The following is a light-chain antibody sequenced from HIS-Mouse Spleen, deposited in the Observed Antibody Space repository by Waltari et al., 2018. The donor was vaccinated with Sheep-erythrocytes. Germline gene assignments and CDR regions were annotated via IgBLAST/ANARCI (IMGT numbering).Light chain of an antibody. Sequence: LTQPASVSGSPGQSITISCTGTSSDVGGYNYVSWYQQHPGKATKLMIYEVSKRPSGVPDRFSGSKSGNTASLTVSGLQAEDEADYYCSSYAGSNNWVFGGGTKLTVL. CDR3: SSYAGSNNWV. CDR1: SSDVGGYNY. CDR2: EVS. J-gene: IGLJ3*02. V-gene: IGLV2-8*01.